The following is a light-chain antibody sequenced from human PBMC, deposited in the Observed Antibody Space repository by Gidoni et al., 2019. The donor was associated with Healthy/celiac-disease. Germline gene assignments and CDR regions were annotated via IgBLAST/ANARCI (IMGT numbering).Light chain of an antibody. Sequence: SALPQPASVSGSPRQSITISCTGTSSDVGGYNDVSWYQQHPGKAPKLMIYEVSNRPSGVSNRFSGSKSGNTASLTISGIQAEDEADYYCSSYTSSSTLEVFGGGTKLTVL. CDR2: EVS. V-gene: IGLV2-14*01. J-gene: IGLJ3*02. CDR1: SSDVGGYND. CDR3: SSYTSSSTLEV.